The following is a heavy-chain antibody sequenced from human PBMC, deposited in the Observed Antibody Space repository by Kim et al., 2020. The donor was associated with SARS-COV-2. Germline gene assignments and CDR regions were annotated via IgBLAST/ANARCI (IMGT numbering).Heavy chain of an antibody. D-gene: IGHD1-26*01. Sequence: GGSLRLSCAASGFTFSSYAMHWVRQATGKGLEWVAVISYDGSNKYYADSVKGRFTISRDNSKNTLYLQMNSLRAEDTAVYYCARALGGSYYAPLDYWGQGTLVTVSS. V-gene: IGHV3-30-3*01. CDR1: GFTFSSYA. CDR3: ARALGGSYYAPLDY. CDR2: ISYDGSNK. J-gene: IGHJ4*02.